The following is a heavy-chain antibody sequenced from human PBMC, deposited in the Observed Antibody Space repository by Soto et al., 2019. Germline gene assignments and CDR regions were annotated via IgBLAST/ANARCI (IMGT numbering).Heavy chain of an antibody. V-gene: IGHV5-51*01. Sequence: GETLKISCKGSGYSFTSYWICWLRQIPGKCLEWMGIIYPGDSDTRYSPSFQGQVTISADKAISTAYLQWSSLKASETAMYSCARLKYSSSPNSGSYYYRMDVWRQGTTVTVSS. CDR1: GYSFTSYW. J-gene: IGHJ6*02. D-gene: IGHD6-6*01. CDR2: IYPGDSDT. CDR3: ARLKYSSSPNSGSYYYRMDV.